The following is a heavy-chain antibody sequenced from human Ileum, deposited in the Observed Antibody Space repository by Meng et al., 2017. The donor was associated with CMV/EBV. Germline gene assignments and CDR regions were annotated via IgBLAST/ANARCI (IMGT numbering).Heavy chain of an antibody. CDR2: IYYSGST. V-gene: IGHV4-39*07. CDR1: GGSNSSSSYY. D-gene: IGHD3-22*01. Sequence: QLQRQESGPGLVKPSETLSLTCTVSGGSNSSSSYYWGWIRQPPGKGLEWIGSIYYSGSTYYNPSLKSRVTISVDTSKNQFSLKLSSVTAADTAVYYCARDKKYYYDSSGPSFDPWGQGTLVTVSS. CDR3: ARDKKYYYDSSGPSFDP. J-gene: IGHJ5*02.